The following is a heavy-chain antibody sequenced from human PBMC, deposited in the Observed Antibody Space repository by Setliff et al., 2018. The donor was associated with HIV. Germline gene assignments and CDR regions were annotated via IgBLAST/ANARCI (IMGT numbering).Heavy chain of an antibody. Sequence: GGSLRLSCSASGFTFSIYAMHWVRQAPGRGLEWVAVISYDGSNRYYADSVKGRFTISRDNSKNTLYLQMDSLRAEDTALYYCAKDNTAAGPYYFDYWGHGTLVTVSS. CDR3: AKDNTAAGPYYFDY. CDR1: GFTFSIYA. D-gene: IGHD6-13*01. V-gene: IGHV3-30*04. J-gene: IGHJ4*01. CDR2: ISYDGSNR.